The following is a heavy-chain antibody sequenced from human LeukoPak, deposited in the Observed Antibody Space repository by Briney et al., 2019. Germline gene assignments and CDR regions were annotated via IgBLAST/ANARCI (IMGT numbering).Heavy chain of an antibody. D-gene: IGHD3-10*01. V-gene: IGHV5-10-1*01. J-gene: IGHJ4*02. CDR3: ARTYYYGSGSYYSGTNFDY. CDR2: IDPSDSYT. CDR1: GYSFTSYW. Sequence: GESLKISCKGSGYSFTSYWISWVRQMPGKGLEWMGRIDPSDSYTNYSPSFQSHVTISADKSISTAYLQWSSLKASDTAMYYCARTYYYGSGSYYSGTNFDYWGQGTLVTVSS.